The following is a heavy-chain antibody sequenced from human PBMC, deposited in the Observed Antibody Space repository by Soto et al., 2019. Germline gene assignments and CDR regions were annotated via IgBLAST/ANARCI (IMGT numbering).Heavy chain of an antibody. D-gene: IGHD2-21*02. CDR3: ARDAVSYCGGDCYPWFDP. CDR1: GFTFSSYG. Sequence: GGSLRLSCAASGFTFSSYGMHWVRQAPGKGLEWVAVIWYDGSNKYYADSVKGRFTISRDNSKNTLYLQMNSLRAEDTAVYYCARDAVSYCGGDCYPWFDPWGQGTLVTVSS. V-gene: IGHV3-33*08. CDR2: IWYDGSNK. J-gene: IGHJ5*02.